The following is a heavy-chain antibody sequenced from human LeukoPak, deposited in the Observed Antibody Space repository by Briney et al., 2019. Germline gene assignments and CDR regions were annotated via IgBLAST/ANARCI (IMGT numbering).Heavy chain of an antibody. CDR3: ARASSWYSGTEYFQH. D-gene: IGHD6-13*01. J-gene: IGHJ1*01. CDR2: IIPIFGTA. Sequence: SVKVSCKASGGTFSSYAISWVRQAPGQGLEWMGGIIPIFGTANYAQKFQGRVTITTDESTSTAYMELSSLRSEDTAVYYCARASSWYSGTEYFQHWGQGTLVTVSS. V-gene: IGHV1-69*05. CDR1: GGTFSSYA.